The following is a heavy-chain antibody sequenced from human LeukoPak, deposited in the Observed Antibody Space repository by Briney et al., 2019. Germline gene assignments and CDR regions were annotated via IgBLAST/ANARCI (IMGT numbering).Heavy chain of an antibody. V-gene: IGHV3-7*01. J-gene: IGHJ4*02. Sequence: GGSLRLSCAASGFTFSSYWMSWVRQAPGKGLEWVANIKQDGSEKYYVDSVKGRFTISRDNAKNSLYLQMNSLRAEDTAVYYCAREWTSGIYYFDYWGQGTLVTVSS. CDR3: AREWTSGIYYFDY. CDR2: IKQDGSEK. D-gene: IGHD6-19*01. CDR1: GFTFSSYW.